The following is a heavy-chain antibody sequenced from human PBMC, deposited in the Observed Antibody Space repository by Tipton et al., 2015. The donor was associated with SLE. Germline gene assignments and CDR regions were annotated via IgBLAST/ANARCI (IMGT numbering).Heavy chain of an antibody. D-gene: IGHD3-10*01. CDR3: ASEGRGSSEYFQH. CDR2: IYYSGST. Sequence: LRLSCTVSGGSISSYYWSWIRQPPGKGLEWIGYIYYSGSTNYNPSLKSRVTISVDTSKNQFSLKLSSVTAADTAVYYCASEGRGSSEYFQHWGQGTLVTVSS. V-gene: IGHV4-59*01. J-gene: IGHJ1*01. CDR1: GGSISSYY.